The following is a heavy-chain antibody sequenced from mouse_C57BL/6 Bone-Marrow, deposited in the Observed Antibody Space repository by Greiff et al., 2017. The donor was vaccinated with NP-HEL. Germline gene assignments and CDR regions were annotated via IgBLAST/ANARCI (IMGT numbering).Heavy chain of an antibody. CDR2: IDPSDSET. Sequence: QVQLQQPGAELVRPGSSVKLSCKASGYTFTSYWMHWVKQRPIQGLEWIGNIDPSDSETHYNQKFKDKATLTVDKSSSTAYMQLSSLTSEDSAVYYCARAHGRSPHWYFDVWGTGTTVTVSS. V-gene: IGHV1-52*01. CDR1: GYTFTSYW. CDR3: ARAHGRSPHWYFDV. J-gene: IGHJ1*03. D-gene: IGHD1-1*01.